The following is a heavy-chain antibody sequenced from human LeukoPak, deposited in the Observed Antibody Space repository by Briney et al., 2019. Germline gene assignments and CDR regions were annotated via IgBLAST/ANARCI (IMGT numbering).Heavy chain of an antibody. CDR3: ARGTYSSGWYVAFDY. V-gene: IGHV4-39*01. Sequence: SETLSLTCTVSGGSISSSSCHWGWIRQPPGKGLEWIGSIYYTGSTHYNPSLQSRVTISVDTSKNQFSLKLSSVTAADTAVYFCARGTYSSGWYVAFDYWGQGALATVSS. CDR1: GGSISSSSCH. J-gene: IGHJ4*02. D-gene: IGHD6-19*01. CDR2: IYYTGST.